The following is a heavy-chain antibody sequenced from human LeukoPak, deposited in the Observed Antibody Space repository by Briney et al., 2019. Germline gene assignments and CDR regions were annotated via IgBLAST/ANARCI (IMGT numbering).Heavy chain of an antibody. Sequence: GGSLRLSCAASGFTFSTYTMSWVRQAPGKWLEWVSGINWNGGSTGYADSVKGRFTISRDNAKNSLYLQMDSLRVEDTALYYCARGIRFLEWLSGFDYWGQGTLVTVSS. D-gene: IGHD3-3*01. CDR3: ARGIRFLEWLSGFDY. J-gene: IGHJ4*02. V-gene: IGHV3-20*04. CDR1: GFTFSTYT. CDR2: INWNGGST.